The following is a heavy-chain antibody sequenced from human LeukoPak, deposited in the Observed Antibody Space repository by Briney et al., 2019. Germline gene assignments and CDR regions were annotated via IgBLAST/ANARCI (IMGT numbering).Heavy chain of an antibody. CDR1: GFTFSSYS. Sequence: GGSLRLSCAASGFTFSSYSMNWVRQAPGKGLEWVSYISSSSSTIYYADSVKGRFTISRDNAKNSLYLQMNSLRAEDTAVYYCTTDLVVVTAIQDYWGQGTLVTVSS. CDR3: TTDLVVVTAIQDY. CDR2: ISSSSSTI. J-gene: IGHJ4*02. V-gene: IGHV3-48*04. D-gene: IGHD2-21*02.